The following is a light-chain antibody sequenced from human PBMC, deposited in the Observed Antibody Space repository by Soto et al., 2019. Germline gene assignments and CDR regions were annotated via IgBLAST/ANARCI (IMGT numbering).Light chain of an antibody. J-gene: IGKJ1*01. Sequence: EIVLTQSPGTLSLSPGESATLSCRASQSVSSSYLAWYQQKPGQAPRLLIYGASSRATGIPDRFSGSGSGTDFTLTISRLEPEDFAVYYCQQYGSSPHTFGQGTKVEIK. CDR2: GAS. CDR3: QQYGSSPHT. CDR1: QSVSSSY. V-gene: IGKV3-20*01.